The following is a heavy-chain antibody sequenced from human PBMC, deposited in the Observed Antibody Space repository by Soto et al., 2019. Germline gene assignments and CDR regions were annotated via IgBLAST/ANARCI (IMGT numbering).Heavy chain of an antibody. V-gene: IGHV3-23*01. J-gene: IGHJ6*02. Sequence: EVQLLESGGGLVQPGESLRLSCAASGFTFSSYAMIWVRQAPGKGLEWVSVVSGSGGSTYYVDSVKGRFTISRDNSKNKLYLKMNSLRAEDTAVYYCAKSVNRHYYYTMDVWGQGTTVTVSS. CDR2: VSGSGGST. D-gene: IGHD4-17*01. CDR1: GFTFSSYA. CDR3: AKSVNRHYYYTMDV.